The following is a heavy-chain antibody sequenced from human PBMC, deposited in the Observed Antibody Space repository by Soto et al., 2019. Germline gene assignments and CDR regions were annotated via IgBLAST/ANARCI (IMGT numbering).Heavy chain of an antibody. J-gene: IGHJ4*02. CDR3: ARYSVAGFDY. D-gene: IGHD6-19*01. CDR1: GGSISSYY. V-gene: IGHV4-59*08. Sequence: SETLSLTCTVSGGSISSYYWSWIRQPPGKGLEWIGYIYYSGSTSYNPSLKSRVTISVDTSKNQFSLKLSSVTAADTAVYYCARYSVAGFDYWGQGTLVTVSS. CDR2: IYYSGST.